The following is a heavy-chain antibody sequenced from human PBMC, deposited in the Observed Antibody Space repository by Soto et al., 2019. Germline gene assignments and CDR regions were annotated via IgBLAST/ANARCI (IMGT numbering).Heavy chain of an antibody. CDR3: ARHQWLVRFWFDP. Sequence: PSETLSLTCAVYGGSFSGYYWSWIRQPPGKGLEWIGEINHSGSTNYNPSLKSRVTISVDTSKNQFSLKLSSVTAADTAVYYCARHQWLVRFWFDPWGQGTLVTVSS. V-gene: IGHV4-34*01. D-gene: IGHD6-19*01. J-gene: IGHJ5*02. CDR2: INHSGST. CDR1: GGSFSGYY.